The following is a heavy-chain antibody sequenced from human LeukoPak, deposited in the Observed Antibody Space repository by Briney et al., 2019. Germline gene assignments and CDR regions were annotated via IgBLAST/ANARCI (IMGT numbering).Heavy chain of an antibody. CDR2: INGNGGST. V-gene: IGHV3-23*01. D-gene: IGHD2-15*01. Sequence: GGSLRLSCGASGSTFDDYGISWVRQAPGNGLEWVSAINGNGGSTYYADSVKGRFTISRDNSKNTLYLQMNRLRAEDTAVYYCAKGGVVHAFDMWGQGTMVTVSS. CDR1: GSTFDDYG. J-gene: IGHJ3*02. CDR3: AKGGVVHAFDM.